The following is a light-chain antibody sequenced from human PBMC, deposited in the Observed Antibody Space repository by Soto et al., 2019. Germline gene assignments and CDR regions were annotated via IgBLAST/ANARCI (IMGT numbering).Light chain of an antibody. CDR1: QTISSW. J-gene: IGKJ1*01. CDR3: QHYNSYSEA. CDR2: KAP. Sequence: DIQMTQSPSTLSGSVGDRVTITCRASQTISSWSAWYQQKPGKAPKLLIYKAPTLKSGVPSRFSGSGSGTEFTLTISSLQPDDFATYYCQHYNSYSEAFGQGTTVDIK. V-gene: IGKV1-5*03.